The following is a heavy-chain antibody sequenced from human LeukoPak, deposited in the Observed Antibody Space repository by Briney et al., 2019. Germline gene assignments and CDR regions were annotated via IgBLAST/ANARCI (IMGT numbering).Heavy chain of an antibody. Sequence: ASVKVSCKASGYTFTGYYMHWVRQAPGQGLEWMGWINPNSGGTNYAQKFQGRVTMTRDTSISTAYMELGRLRSDDTAVYYCASSYSSGWFLVDYWGQGTLVTVSS. CDR1: GYTFTGYY. V-gene: IGHV1-2*02. CDR3: ASSYSSGWFLVDY. J-gene: IGHJ4*02. CDR2: INPNSGGT. D-gene: IGHD6-13*01.